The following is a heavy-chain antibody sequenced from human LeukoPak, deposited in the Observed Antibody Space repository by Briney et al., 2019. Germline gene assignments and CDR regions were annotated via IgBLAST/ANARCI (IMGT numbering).Heavy chain of an antibody. J-gene: IGHJ3*02. Sequence: ASVKVSCKVSGYTFTDYYMHWVQQAPGKGLEWMGRVDPEDGETIYAEKFQGRVTITADTSTDTAYMELSSLRSEDTAVYYCATYDSSGYYYYAFDIWGQGTMVTVSS. V-gene: IGHV1-69-2*01. CDR2: VDPEDGET. CDR3: ATYDSSGYYYYAFDI. D-gene: IGHD3-22*01. CDR1: GYTFTDYY.